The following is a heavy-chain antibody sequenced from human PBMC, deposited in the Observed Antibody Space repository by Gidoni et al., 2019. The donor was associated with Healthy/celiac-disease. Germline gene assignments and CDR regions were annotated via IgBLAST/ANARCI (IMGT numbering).Heavy chain of an antibody. Sequence: EVQLVESGGGLVQPGGSLRISCAASGFTFSSYWMSWVRQAPGKGLEWVANIKQDGSEKYYVDSVKGRFTISRDNAKNSLYLQMNSLRAEDTAVYYCARSTSSWYGGPDYWGQGTLVTVSS. V-gene: IGHV3-7*01. D-gene: IGHD6-13*01. CDR1: GFTFSSYW. CDR2: IKQDGSEK. CDR3: ARSTSSWYGGPDY. J-gene: IGHJ4*02.